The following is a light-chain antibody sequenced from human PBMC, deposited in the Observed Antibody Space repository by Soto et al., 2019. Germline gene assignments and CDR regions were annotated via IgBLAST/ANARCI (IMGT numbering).Light chain of an antibody. CDR1: SGHSSYA. CDR2: LNSDGSH. Sequence: QLVLTQSPSASASLGASVKLTCTLSSGHSSYAIAWHQQQPEKGPRYLMKLNSDGSHSKGDGIPDRFSGSSSGAERYLTIXXLQXXDEAXYYCQTWGTGIQVFGTGTKLTVL. J-gene: IGLJ1*01. V-gene: IGLV4-69*01. CDR3: QTWGTGIQV.